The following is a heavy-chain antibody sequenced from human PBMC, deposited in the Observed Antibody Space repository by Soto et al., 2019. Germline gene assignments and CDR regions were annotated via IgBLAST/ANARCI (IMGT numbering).Heavy chain of an antibody. V-gene: IGHV4-31*03. Sequence: QVQLHEAGPGLVKPSETLSLTCTVSGGYSSSGGSYWSWVRQQPRKGLEWIGFMYYSGTAEYNPALESRLAISLAASKRHFSLRMNSVTAADTGVYFCARVTIRWYYLDTWGQGTLVTVSS. CDR1: GGYSSSGGSY. CDR2: MYYSGTA. J-gene: IGHJ4*02. CDR3: ARVTIRWYYLDT. D-gene: IGHD2-2*02.